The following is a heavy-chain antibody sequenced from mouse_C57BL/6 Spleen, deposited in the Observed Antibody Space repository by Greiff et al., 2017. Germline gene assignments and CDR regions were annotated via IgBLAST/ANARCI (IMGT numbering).Heavy chain of an antibody. CDR1: GFSLTSYG. Sequence: QVQLKESGPGLVQPSQSLSITCTVSGFSLTSYGVHWVRQSPGKGLEWLGVIWRGGSTDYNAAFMSRLSITKDNPKSQVFFKMNSLQADDTAIYYCASYYYGSSWYFDVWGTGTTVTVSS. J-gene: IGHJ1*03. CDR2: IWRGGST. V-gene: IGHV2-5*01. CDR3: ASYYYGSSWYFDV. D-gene: IGHD1-1*01.